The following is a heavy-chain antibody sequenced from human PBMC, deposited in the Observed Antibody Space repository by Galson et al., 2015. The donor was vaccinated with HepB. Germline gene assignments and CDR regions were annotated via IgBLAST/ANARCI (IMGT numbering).Heavy chain of an antibody. CDR2: ISGSGGST. D-gene: IGHD3-22*01. J-gene: IGHJ4*02. CDR3: AKQLVTMIVVATKTGFDY. Sequence: SLRLSCAASGFTFSSYAMSWVRQAPGKGLEWVSAISGSGGSTYYADSVKGRFTISRDNSKNTPYLQMNSLRAEDTAVYYCAKQLVTMIVVATKTGFDYWGQGTLVTVSS. V-gene: IGHV3-23*01. CDR1: GFTFSSYA.